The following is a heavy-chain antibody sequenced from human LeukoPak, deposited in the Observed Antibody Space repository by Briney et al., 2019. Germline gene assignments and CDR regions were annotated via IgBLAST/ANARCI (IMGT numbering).Heavy chain of an antibody. CDR1: GFTFNHYG. V-gene: IGHV3-30*02. CDR3: AKDDYADYPRFDS. Sequence: GGSLRLSCAASGFTFNHYGMHWVRQAPGKGLEWVAFIRHDGNNKYHADSVKGRFTISRDNSKNTLYLQMNSLRAEDTAVYYCAKDDYADYPRFDSWGQGTLVTVSS. D-gene: IGHD4/OR15-4a*01. CDR2: IRHDGNNK. J-gene: IGHJ4*02.